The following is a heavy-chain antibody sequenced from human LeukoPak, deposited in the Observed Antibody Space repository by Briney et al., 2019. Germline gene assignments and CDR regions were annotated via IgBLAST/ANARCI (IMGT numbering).Heavy chain of an antibody. Sequence: GGSLRLSCTGSGFTLTSYAMNWVRRAPGQGLEWVSSISSSSSDIYYTDSVKGRFTISRDNAKNSLYLQMNSQRAEDTAVYYCVTDYGGSSGAFDIWGHGTMVTVSS. CDR3: VTDYGGSSGAFDI. CDR1: GFTLTSYA. CDR2: ISSSSSDI. J-gene: IGHJ3*02. D-gene: IGHD4-23*01. V-gene: IGHV3-21*01.